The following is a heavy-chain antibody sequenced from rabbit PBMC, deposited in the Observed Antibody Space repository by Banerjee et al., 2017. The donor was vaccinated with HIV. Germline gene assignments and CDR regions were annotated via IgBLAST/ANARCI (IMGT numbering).Heavy chain of an antibody. CDR3: ARDLAGAIGWNYNL. CDR1: GFSFSNKCV. J-gene: IGHJ4*01. V-gene: IGHV1S45*01. Sequence: QEQLEESGGDLVKPEGSLTLTCTASGFSFSNKCVMCWVRQAPGKGLEWIGCINTSSGNTVYASWAKGRFTISKTSSTTVTLQMTSLTAADTATYFCARDLAGAIGWNYNLWGPGTLVTVS. D-gene: IGHD4-1*01. CDR2: INTSSGNT.